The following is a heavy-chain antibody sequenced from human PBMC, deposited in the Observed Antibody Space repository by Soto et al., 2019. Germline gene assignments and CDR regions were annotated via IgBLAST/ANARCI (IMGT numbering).Heavy chain of an antibody. J-gene: IGHJ6*03. Sequence: SETLSLTCAVYGGSFSGYSWIWIRQPPGKGLEWIGEINHSGSTNYNPSLKSRVTISVDTSKKQFSLKLSSVSAADTAVYYCARNGYCSSTSCSLFYMDVWGKGTTVTVSS. V-gene: IGHV4-34*01. CDR2: INHSGST. D-gene: IGHD2-2*01. CDR3: ARNGYCSSTSCSLFYMDV. CDR1: GGSFSGYS.